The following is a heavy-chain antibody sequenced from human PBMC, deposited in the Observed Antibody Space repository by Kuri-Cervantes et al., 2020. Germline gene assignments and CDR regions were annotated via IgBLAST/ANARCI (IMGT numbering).Heavy chain of an antibody. CDR3: ARAHYYGSGSLSWFDP. V-gene: IGHV3-7*01. J-gene: IGHJ5*02. Sequence: GGSLRLSCAASGFTFSGSAMHWVRQAPGKGLEWVANIKQDGSEKYYVDSVKGRLTISRDNAKNSLYLQMNSLRAEDTAVYYCARAHYYGSGSLSWFDPWGQGTLVTVSS. D-gene: IGHD3-10*01. CDR2: IKQDGSEK. CDR1: GFTFSGSA.